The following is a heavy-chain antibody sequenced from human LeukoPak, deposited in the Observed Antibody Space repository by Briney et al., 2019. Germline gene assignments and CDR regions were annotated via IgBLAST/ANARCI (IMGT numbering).Heavy chain of an antibody. CDR1: GGSISSYY. CDR2: IYYSGST. D-gene: IGHD3-9*01. Sequence: SETLSLTCTVSGGSISSYYWSWIRQPPGKGLEWIGYIYYSGSTNYNPSLKSRVTISVDTSKNQFSLKLSSVTAADTAAYYCARHGGNGGYYYDILSLGPFDYWGQGTLVTVSS. J-gene: IGHJ4*02. CDR3: ARHGGNGGYYYDILSLGPFDY. V-gene: IGHV4-59*08.